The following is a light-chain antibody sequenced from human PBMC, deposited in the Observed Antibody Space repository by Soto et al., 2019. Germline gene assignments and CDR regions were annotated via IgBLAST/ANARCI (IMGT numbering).Light chain of an antibody. CDR3: SSYTSSSIDYV. CDR1: SSDVGGYNY. V-gene: IGLV2-14*03. Sequence: QSALTQPASVSGSPGQSITISCTGTSSDVGGYNYVSWYQHHPGKAPKLMIFDVSYRPSGVSNRFSGSKSGNTASLTISGLQAEDEADYYCSSYTSSSIDYVFGTGTKLTVL. CDR2: DVS. J-gene: IGLJ1*01.